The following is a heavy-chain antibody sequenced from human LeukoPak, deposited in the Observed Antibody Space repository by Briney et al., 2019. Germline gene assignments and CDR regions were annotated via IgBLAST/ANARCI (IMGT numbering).Heavy chain of an antibody. CDR3: ARVRGSGWFSYFDY. J-gene: IGHJ4*02. D-gene: IGHD6-19*01. CDR1: GFTFSSYW. Sequence: GGSLRLSCAASGFTFSSYWMSWVRQAPGKGLEWVANIKQDGSEKYYVDSVKGRFTIFRDNAKNSLYLQMNSLRAEDTAVYYCARVRGSGWFSYFDYWGQGTLVTVSS. V-gene: IGHV3-7*03. CDR2: IKQDGSEK.